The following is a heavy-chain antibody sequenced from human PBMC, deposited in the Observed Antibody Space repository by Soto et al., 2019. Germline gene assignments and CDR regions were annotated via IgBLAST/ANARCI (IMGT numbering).Heavy chain of an antibody. CDR2: MRQSGST. V-gene: IGHV4-31*03. CDR3: AGRRPYYFDSSPYVEDC. D-gene: IGHD3-22*01. J-gene: IGHJ4*02. CDR1: GEPISSADFY. Sequence: QVQLQESGPGLVKPSQTLSLTCTVSGEPISSADFYWSWIRQHPGKSLEWIGYMRQSGSTFYNPSLESRLHTSVGTSANQFSLRLTSVTAADTAVYYCAGRRPYYFDSSPYVEDCWGEGALVTVSS.